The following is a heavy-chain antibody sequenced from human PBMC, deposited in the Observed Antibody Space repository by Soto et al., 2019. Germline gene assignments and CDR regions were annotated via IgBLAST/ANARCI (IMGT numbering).Heavy chain of an antibody. CDR2: IYPGDSDT. CDR3: ARLSETLAVVHPGGDAFDI. CDR1: GYSFTSYW. Sequence: GESLKISCKGSGYSFTSYWIGWVRQMPGKGLEWMGIIYPGDSDTRYSPSFQGQVTISADKSISTAYLQWSSLKASDTAMYYCARLSETLAVVHPGGDAFDIWGQGTMVTVSS. V-gene: IGHV5-51*01. D-gene: IGHD6-19*01. J-gene: IGHJ3*02.